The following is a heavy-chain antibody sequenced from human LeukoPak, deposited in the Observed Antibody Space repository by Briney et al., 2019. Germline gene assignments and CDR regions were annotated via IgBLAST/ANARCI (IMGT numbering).Heavy chain of an antibody. CDR1: GGSFSGYY. Sequence: SETLSLTCAVYGGSFSGYYRSWIRQPPGKGLEWIGEINHSGSTNYNPSLKSRVTISVDTSKNQFSLKLSSVTAADTAVYYCARGRGYSYGFGYWGQGTLVTVSS. D-gene: IGHD5-18*01. CDR2: INHSGST. J-gene: IGHJ4*02. V-gene: IGHV4-34*01. CDR3: ARGRGYSYGFGY.